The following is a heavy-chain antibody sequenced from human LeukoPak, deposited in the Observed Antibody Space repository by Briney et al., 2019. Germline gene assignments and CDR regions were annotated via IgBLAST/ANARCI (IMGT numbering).Heavy chain of an antibody. CDR3: ARGLGYYGSGSYYNDWFDP. CDR1: GGSVSSGSYY. Sequence: SETLSLTCTVSGGSVSSGSYYWSWIRQPPGKGLEWIGEINHSGSTNYNPSLKSRVTISVDTSKNQFSLKLSSVTAADTAVYYCARGLGYYGSGSYYNDWFDPWGQGTLVTVSS. V-gene: IGHV4-61*01. J-gene: IGHJ5*02. D-gene: IGHD3-10*01. CDR2: INHSGST.